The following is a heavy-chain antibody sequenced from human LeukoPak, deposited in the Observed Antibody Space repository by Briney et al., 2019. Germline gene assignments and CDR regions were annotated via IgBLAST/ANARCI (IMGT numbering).Heavy chain of an antibody. CDR3: ARDHVRFIRRRNNVFDI. V-gene: IGHV4-39*07. Sequence: SETLSLTCTVSGGSISSSTYYWGWIRQPPGKGLEWIGSMYYSGNIYYNPSLKSRVTISVDTSKNQLSLKLGSVTAADTAVYYCARDHVRFIRRRNNVFDIWGQGTMVTVSS. J-gene: IGHJ3*02. CDR2: MYYSGNI. D-gene: IGHD1-14*01. CDR1: GGSISSSTYY.